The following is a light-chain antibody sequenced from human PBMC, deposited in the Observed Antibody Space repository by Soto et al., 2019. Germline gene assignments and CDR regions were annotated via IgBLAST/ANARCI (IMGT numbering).Light chain of an antibody. CDR1: QSISRS. V-gene: IGKV1-5*01. Sequence: DIQMTQSPSTLSASVGDRVTITCRASQSISRSLAWYQQKPGKAPNLLIYDASSLESGVPSRFSGSGFGTEFTLTISSLQPDDFATYFCQQANSFPITFGQGTRLEIK. CDR3: QQANSFPIT. J-gene: IGKJ5*01. CDR2: DAS.